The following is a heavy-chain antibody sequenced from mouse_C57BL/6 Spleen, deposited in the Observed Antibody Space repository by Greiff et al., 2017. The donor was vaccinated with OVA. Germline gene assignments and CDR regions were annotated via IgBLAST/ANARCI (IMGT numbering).Heavy chain of an antibody. J-gene: IGHJ2*01. V-gene: IGHV1-82*01. CDR3: ARQGLRDYFDY. CDR2: IYPGDGDT. D-gene: IGHD1-1*01. CDR1: GYAFSSSW. Sequence: VMLVESGPELVKPGASVKISCKASGYAFSSSWMNWVKQRPGKGLEWIGRIYPGDGDTNYNGKFKGKATLTADKSSSTAYMQLSSLTSEDSAVYFCARQGLRDYFDYWGQGTTLTVSS.